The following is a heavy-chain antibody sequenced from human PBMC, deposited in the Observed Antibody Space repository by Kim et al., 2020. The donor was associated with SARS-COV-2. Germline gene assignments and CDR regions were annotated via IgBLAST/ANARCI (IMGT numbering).Heavy chain of an antibody. V-gene: IGHV4-39*01. CDR3: ARLESGTLTFFDY. CDR2: IFYRGGP. Sequence: SETLSRTCTVSGASISSSAYYWGWIRQPPGKGLEWIGSIFYRGGPDYNPSLKSRVTISMDTSKNQFSLRLTSVTASDTAIYYCARLESGTLTFFDYWGQGTLVTVSS. D-gene: IGHD3-3*01. CDR1: GASISSSAYY. J-gene: IGHJ4*02.